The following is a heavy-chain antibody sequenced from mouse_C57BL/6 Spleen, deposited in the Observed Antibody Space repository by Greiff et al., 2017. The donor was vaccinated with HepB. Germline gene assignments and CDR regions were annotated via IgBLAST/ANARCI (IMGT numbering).Heavy chain of an antibody. J-gene: IGHJ2*01. Sequence: VQLQQSRPELVKPGASVKISCKASGYTFTDYYMNWVKQSHGKSLEWIGDINPNNGGTSYNQKFKGKATLTVDKSSSTAYMELRSLTSEDSAVYYCARGGNYLDYWGQGTTLTVSS. CDR2: INPNNGGT. CDR1: GYTFTDYY. V-gene: IGHV1-26*01. CDR3: ARGGNYLDY.